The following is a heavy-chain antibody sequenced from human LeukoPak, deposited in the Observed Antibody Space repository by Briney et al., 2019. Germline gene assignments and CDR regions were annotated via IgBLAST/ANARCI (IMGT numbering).Heavy chain of an antibody. CDR3: ARVKSWSGYNALDY. CDR1: GGSISSYY. CDR2: IYSSGST. V-gene: IGHV4-59*01. J-gene: IGHJ4*02. Sequence: SETLSLTCTVSGGSISSYYWSWIRQPPGKGLEWIGYIYSSGSTNYNPSLNSRVTMSVDTSKNQFSLKLSSVTAADTAAYYCARVKSWSGYNALDYWGQGTLVTVSS. D-gene: IGHD3-3*01.